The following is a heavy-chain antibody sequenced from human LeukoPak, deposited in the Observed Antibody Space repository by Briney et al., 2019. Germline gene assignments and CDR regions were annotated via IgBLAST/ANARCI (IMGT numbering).Heavy chain of an antibody. D-gene: IGHD6-19*01. CDR3: ARDPLIAVAGIYFDY. J-gene: IGHJ4*02. Sequence: AGGSLRLSCAASGFTFRNYWMNWVRQAPGKGLEWVANIKEDGSEKNYVDSVKGRFTISRDNAKNSLYLQMSSLRAEDTAVYYCARDPLIAVAGIYFDYWGQGTLVTVSS. CDR1: GFTFRNYW. CDR2: IKEDGSEK. V-gene: IGHV3-7*05.